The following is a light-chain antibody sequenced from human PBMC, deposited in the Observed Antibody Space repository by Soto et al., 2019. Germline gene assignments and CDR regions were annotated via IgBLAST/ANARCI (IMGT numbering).Light chain of an antibody. CDR1: QSVSATY. J-gene: IGKJ4*01. CDR2: AAS. Sequence: EFVLTQSPGTLSFSAGERATLSFRASQSVSATYLAWYQQKPGQAPRLLIYAASSRATGVPDRFSGSGSGTDFTLTISRLEPEDFAVYYCQHYVTSPLTFGGGTKVDIK. CDR3: QHYVTSPLT. V-gene: IGKV3-20*01.